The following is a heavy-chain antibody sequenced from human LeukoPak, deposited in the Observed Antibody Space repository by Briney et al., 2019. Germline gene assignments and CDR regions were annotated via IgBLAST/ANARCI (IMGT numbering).Heavy chain of an antibody. Sequence: GGTLRLFCAASGFTFSSYSMNWVRQARAKGLEGVLSISSSRSYIYYADSLKGRFTISRDNPKNTLYLQMNRLRAEDTAVYYCAREYVNNYDFLSGYYSSGGYYDGMDVWGQGTTVTVSS. V-gene: IGHV3-21*01. D-gene: IGHD3-3*01. J-gene: IGHJ6*02. CDR2: ISSSRSYI. CDR3: AREYVNNYDFLSGYYSSGGYYDGMDV. CDR1: GFTFSSYS.